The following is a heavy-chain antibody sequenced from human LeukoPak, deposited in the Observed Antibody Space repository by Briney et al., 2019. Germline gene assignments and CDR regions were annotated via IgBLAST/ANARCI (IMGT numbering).Heavy chain of an antibody. CDR1: GFTVSSYA. D-gene: IGHD5-12*01. J-gene: IGHJ4*02. CDR2: ISGSGGST. CDR3: AKDLMVAQVGY. V-gene: IGHV3-23*01. Sequence: GGSLRLSCAASGFTVSSYAVSWVRQAPGKGLEWVSAISGSGGSTYYADSVKGRFTISRDNSKNTLYLQMNSLRAEDTAVYYCAKDLMVAQVGYWGQGTLVTVSS.